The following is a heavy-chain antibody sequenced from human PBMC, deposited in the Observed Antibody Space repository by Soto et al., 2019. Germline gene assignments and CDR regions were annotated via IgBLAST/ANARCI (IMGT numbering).Heavy chain of an antibody. J-gene: IGHJ6*02. V-gene: IGHV3-23*01. Sequence: EVQLLESGGGLVQPGGSLRLSCAASGFTFSSYAMSWVRQAPGKGLEWVSAISGSGGSTYYADSVKGRFTISRDNSKNTLYLQMNSLRAEDTAVYYCAKGRTHGTTDYYYYYGMDVWGQGTTVTVSS. CDR2: ISGSGGST. D-gene: IGHD1-7*01. CDR1: GFTFSSYA. CDR3: AKGRTHGTTDYYYYYGMDV.